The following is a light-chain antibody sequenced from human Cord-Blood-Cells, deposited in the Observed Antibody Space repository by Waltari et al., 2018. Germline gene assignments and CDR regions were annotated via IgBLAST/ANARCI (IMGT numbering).Light chain of an antibody. CDR1: QSISSW. J-gene: IGKJ4*01. V-gene: IGKV1-5*01. Sequence: DIQMTQSPSTLSASVGDRVTITCRASQSISSWLAWYQQQPGKAPKLLIYDASSLESGVPSRFSGSGSGTQFTLAISSLQPDDFATYYCQQYNSYSSTFGRGTKVEIK. CDR3: QQYNSYSST. CDR2: DAS.